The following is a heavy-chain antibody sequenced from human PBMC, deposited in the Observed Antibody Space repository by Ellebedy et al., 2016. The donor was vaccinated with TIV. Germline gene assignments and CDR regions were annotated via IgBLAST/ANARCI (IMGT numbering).Heavy chain of an antibody. CDR1: GYSISSGYY. CDR2: IYHSGST. CDR3: ARDHLEASKPFH. D-gene: IGHD4-11*01. V-gene: IGHV4-38-2*02. J-gene: IGHJ4*02. Sequence: SETLSLTXTVSGYSISSGYYWGWIRQPPGKGLEWIGSIYHSGSTYYNPSLKSRVTISVDTSKNQFSLKLSSVTAADTAVYYCARDHLEASKPFHWGQGTLVTVSS.